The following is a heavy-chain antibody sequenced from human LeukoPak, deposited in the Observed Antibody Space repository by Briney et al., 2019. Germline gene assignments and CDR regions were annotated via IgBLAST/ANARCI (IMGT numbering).Heavy chain of an antibody. Sequence: GGSLRLSCAASGFTFSSYVMSWVRQAPGKGLEWVSGISNSGGNTYYVDSVKGRFTISRDNSKNTVYLQMNSLRVEDTAKYYCAKSGSGSYLDYWGQGTLVTVSS. D-gene: IGHD1-26*01. CDR3: AKSGSGSYLDY. CDR1: GFTFSSYV. V-gene: IGHV3-23*01. J-gene: IGHJ4*02. CDR2: ISNSGGNT.